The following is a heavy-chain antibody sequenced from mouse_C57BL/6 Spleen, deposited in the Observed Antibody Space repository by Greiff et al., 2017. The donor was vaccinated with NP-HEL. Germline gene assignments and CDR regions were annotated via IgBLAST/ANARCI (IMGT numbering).Heavy chain of an antibody. CDR3: ARGGTVEADD. V-gene: IGHV5-17*01. J-gene: IGHJ2*01. CDR2: ISRGSSTT. Sequence: EVKLVESGGGLVKPGGSLKLSCAASGFTFSDYGMHWVRQAPEKGLEWVAYISRGSSTTYYADTVKGRFTISRDTAKNTLYLQMTSLKSEDTAVYYCARGGTVEADDWGKGTTLTVSS. CDR1: GFTFSDYG. D-gene: IGHD2-14*01.